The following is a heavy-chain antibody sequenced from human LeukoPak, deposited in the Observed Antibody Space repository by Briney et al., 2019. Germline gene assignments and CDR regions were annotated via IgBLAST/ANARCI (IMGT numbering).Heavy chain of an antibody. CDR1: GGSISSGSYY. D-gene: IGHD3-10*01. V-gene: IGHV4-61*02. CDR2: IYTSGST. Sequence: SETLSLTCTVSGGSISSGSYYWSWIRQPAGKGLEWIGRIYTSGSTNYNPSLKSRVTISVDTSKNQFSLKLSSVTAADTAVYYCARDNGQPMVRGDYFDYWGQGTLVTVSS. J-gene: IGHJ4*02. CDR3: ARDNGQPMVRGDYFDY.